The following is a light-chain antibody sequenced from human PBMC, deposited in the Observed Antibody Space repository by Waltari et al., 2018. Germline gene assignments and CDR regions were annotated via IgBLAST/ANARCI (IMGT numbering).Light chain of an antibody. V-gene: IGKV3-20*01. CDR3: EQYNNWPLYT. Sequence: EIVLTQSPGTLSLSPGERATLSCRASQSVSNNYLAWYQQRPGQPPRHLIYEASLRATGIPDRFSGSGSGTDFTLTISRLEPEDFAVYYCEQYNNWPLYTFGQGTKLEIK. CDR1: QSVSNNY. J-gene: IGKJ2*01. CDR2: EAS.